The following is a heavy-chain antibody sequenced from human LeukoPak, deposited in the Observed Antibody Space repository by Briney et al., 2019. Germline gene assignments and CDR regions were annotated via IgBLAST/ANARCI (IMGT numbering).Heavy chain of an antibody. J-gene: IGHJ4*02. D-gene: IGHD3-10*01. CDR3: ARDWYYSIDY. CDR1: GFSFSTTW. V-gene: IGHV3-74*01. CDR2: INSDGTT. Sequence: GGSLRLSCAASGFSFSTTWMHWVRQAPGKGLIWVSRINSDGTTSYADSVKGRFTISRDNAKNMLYLQMNSLRAEDTAVYYCARDWYYSIDYWGQGTLVTVSS.